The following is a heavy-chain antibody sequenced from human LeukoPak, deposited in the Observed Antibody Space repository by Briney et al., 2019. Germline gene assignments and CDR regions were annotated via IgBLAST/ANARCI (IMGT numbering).Heavy chain of an antibody. CDR3: ARDRSGPGDYYDSSGYFTHLYYYYGMDV. Sequence: ASVKVSCKVSGYTLTELSMHWVRQAPGKGLEWMGGFDPEDGETIYAQKFQGRVTITADESTSTAYMELSSLRSEDTAVYYCARDRSGPGDYYDSSGYFTHLYYYYGMDVWGQGTTVTVSS. CDR2: FDPEDGET. J-gene: IGHJ6*02. CDR1: GYTLTELS. V-gene: IGHV1-24*01. D-gene: IGHD3-22*01.